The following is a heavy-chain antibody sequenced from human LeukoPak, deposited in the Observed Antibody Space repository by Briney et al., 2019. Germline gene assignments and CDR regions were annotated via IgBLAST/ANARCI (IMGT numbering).Heavy chain of an antibody. J-gene: IGHJ6*03. Sequence: SETLSLTCAVYGGSFSGYYWSWIRQPPGKGLEWIGEINHSGSTNYNPSLKSRVTISLDTSKNQFSLKLSSVTAADTAVYYCARGLSSGYYYGYYYMDVWGKGTTVTISS. CDR2: INHSGST. V-gene: IGHV4-34*01. CDR1: GGSFSGYY. CDR3: ARGLSSGYYYGYYYMDV. D-gene: IGHD3-22*01.